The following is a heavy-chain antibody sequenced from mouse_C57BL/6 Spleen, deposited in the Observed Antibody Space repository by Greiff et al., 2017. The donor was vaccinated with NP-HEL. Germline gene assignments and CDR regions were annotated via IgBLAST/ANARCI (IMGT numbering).Heavy chain of an antibody. CDR3: ARHEVRAMAPSTLFAY. CDR2: FYPGSGSI. Sequence: VQLQQSGAELVKPGASVKLSCKASGYTFTEYTIHWVKQRSGQGLEWIGWFYPGSGSIKYTEKFKDKATLTADKSSSTVYMELSRLTSEDSAVYFCARHEVRAMAPSTLFAYWGQGTLVTVSA. CDR1: GYTFTEYT. V-gene: IGHV1-62-2*01. D-gene: IGHD1-1*02. J-gene: IGHJ3*01.